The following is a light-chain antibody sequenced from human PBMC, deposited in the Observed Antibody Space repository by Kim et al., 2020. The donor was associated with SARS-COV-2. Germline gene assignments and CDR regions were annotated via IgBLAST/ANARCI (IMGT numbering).Light chain of an antibody. J-gene: IGKJ5*01. CDR2: GAS. V-gene: IGKV3-15*01. CDR3: QQYNNWLIT. Sequence: GSPGERATPACRASQSVSSNLAWYQQKPGQAPRLLIYGASTRATGIPARFSGSGSGTEFTLTISSLQSEDFAVYYCQQYNNWLITFGQGTRLEIK. CDR1: QSVSSN.